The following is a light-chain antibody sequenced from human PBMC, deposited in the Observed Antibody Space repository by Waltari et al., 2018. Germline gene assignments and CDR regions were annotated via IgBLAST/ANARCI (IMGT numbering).Light chain of an antibody. CDR3: QAWDSTAVV. CDR2: EDT. Sequence: SYELTQAPSVSVSPGQTASLTCSGDKLGDKYVSWYQQKPVQSPVLVIYEDTKRPSGIPERFSGSNSGDTATLTISGTQAMDEADYYCQAWDSTAVVFGGGTKLTVL. CDR1: KLGDKY. J-gene: IGLJ3*02. V-gene: IGLV3-1*01.